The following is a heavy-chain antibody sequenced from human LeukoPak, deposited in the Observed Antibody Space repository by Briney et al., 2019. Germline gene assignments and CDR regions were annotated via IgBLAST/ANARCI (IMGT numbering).Heavy chain of an antibody. J-gene: IGHJ4*02. V-gene: IGHV3-21*01. CDR3: ARSHERSGFSD. Sequence: SVKGRFTISRDNAKNSLYLQMNSLRAEDTAVCYCARSHERSGFSDWGQGTLVNVSS. D-gene: IGHD3-3*01.